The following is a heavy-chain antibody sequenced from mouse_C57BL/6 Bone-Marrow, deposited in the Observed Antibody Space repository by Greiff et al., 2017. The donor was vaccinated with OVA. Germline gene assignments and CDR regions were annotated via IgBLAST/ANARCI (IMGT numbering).Heavy chain of an antibody. D-gene: IGHD1-1*01. J-gene: IGHJ2*01. CDR1: GFSLTSYG. Sequence: VMLVESGPGLVAPSQSLSITCTVSGFSLTSYGVSWVRQPPGKGLEWLGVIWGDGSTNYHSALIARLSISKASSKSQVFLKLNSLQTDDTAPYYCAKSCHYYGSSYPCYFDYWGQGTTLTVSS. CDR2: IWGDGST. CDR3: AKSCHYYGSSYPCYFDY. V-gene: IGHV2-3*01.